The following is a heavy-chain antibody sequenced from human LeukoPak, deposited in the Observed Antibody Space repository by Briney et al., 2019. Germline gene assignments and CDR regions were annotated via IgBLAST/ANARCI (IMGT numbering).Heavy chain of an antibody. CDR1: GGTFSSYA. D-gene: IGHD1-14*01. V-gene: IGHV1-69*05. Sequence: ASVKVSCKASGGTFSSYAISWVRQAPGQGLEWMGGIIPIFGTANYAQKFQGRVTMTRNTSIGTAYMELSSLRSEDTAIYYCVRVPPGTTIYAYWGQGTLVTVSS. CDR3: VRVPPGTTIYAY. J-gene: IGHJ4*02. CDR2: IIPIFGTA.